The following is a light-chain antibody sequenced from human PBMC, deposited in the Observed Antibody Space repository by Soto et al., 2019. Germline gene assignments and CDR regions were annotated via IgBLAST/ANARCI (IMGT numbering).Light chain of an antibody. Sequence: QSALTQPRSVSGSPGQSVTISCTGTSSDVGNYNYVSWYRHHPGKGPKLLIYDVVKRPSGVPDRFSASKSGNTASLTISGLQAEDEADYYCCSYAGSYTWVFGGGTKLTVL. J-gene: IGLJ3*02. CDR3: CSYAGSYTWV. V-gene: IGLV2-11*01. CDR2: DVV. CDR1: SSDVGNYNY.